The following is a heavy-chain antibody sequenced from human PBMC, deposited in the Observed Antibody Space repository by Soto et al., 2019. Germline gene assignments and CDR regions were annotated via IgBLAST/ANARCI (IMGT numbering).Heavy chain of an antibody. J-gene: IGHJ4*02. Sequence: SGPTLVNPPQALTLTFIFSGFSLNPIRVGVGWLRQPPGKALEWLALIYWDDDKRYSPSLNNRLTITKDTSKNQVVLTMTNMDPVDTATYYCAHRRGAPGHFDYWGQGTLVTVSS. CDR3: AHRRGAPGHFDY. CDR2: IYWDDDK. V-gene: IGHV2-5*02. CDR1: GFSLNPIRVG.